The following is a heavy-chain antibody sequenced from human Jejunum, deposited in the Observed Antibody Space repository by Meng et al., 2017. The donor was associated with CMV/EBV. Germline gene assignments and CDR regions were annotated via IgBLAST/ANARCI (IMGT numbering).Heavy chain of an antibody. CDR1: ASPFTTSL. Sequence: STPPASPFTTSLFPWVRQPPRQGLDWFTRIDPSGDSPTYAEKLQGRFTLPRDTSTNTVYLHLTSLTSEDTAVYYCPRDTPGEDKLDWGQGALVTVSS. CDR3: PRDTPGEDKLD. J-gene: IGHJ4*02. D-gene: IGHD2-15*01. V-gene: IGHV1-46*04. CDR2: IDPSGDSP.